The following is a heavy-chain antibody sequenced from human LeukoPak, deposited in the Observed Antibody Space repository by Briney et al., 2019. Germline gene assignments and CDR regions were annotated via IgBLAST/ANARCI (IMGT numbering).Heavy chain of an antibody. V-gene: IGHV1-18*01. D-gene: IGHD3-16*02. CDR3: ARELRLGELSPNMDV. Sequence: GASVKVSCKASGYTFTSYGISWVRQAPGQGLEWMGWISAYNGNTNYAQKLQGRVTMTTDTSTSTAYMELRSMRSDDTAVYYCARELRLGELSPNMDVWGQGTTVTVSS. CDR1: GYTFTSYG. J-gene: IGHJ6*02. CDR2: ISAYNGNT.